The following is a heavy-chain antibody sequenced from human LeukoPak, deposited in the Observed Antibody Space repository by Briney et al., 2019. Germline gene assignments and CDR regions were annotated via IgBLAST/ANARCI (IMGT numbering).Heavy chain of an antibody. CDR3: AKDFVVVPGNVNYFDY. D-gene: IGHD2-21*02. CDR1: GFTFSNYA. J-gene: IGHJ4*02. V-gene: IGHV3-23*01. CDR2: ISGSGDNT. Sequence: GGSLRLSCAASGFTFSNYAMSWVRQAPGKGLEWASAISGSGDNTYYADSVKGRFTVSRDNSKNTLYVQMKGLRAEDTAVYYCAKDFVVVPGNVNYFDYWGQGTLVTVSS.